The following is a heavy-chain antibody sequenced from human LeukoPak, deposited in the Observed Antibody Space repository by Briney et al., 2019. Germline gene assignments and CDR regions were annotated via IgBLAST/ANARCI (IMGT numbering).Heavy chain of an antibody. Sequence: SETLSLTCAVYGGSFSGYYWSWIRQPPGKGLEWIGEINHSGSTNYNPSLKSRVTISVDTSKSQFSLKLSSVTAADTAVYYCARGPYDFWSGHYYFDYWGQGTLVTVSS. V-gene: IGHV4-34*01. CDR3: ARGPYDFWSGHYYFDY. D-gene: IGHD3-3*01. J-gene: IGHJ4*02. CDR1: GGSFSGYY. CDR2: INHSGST.